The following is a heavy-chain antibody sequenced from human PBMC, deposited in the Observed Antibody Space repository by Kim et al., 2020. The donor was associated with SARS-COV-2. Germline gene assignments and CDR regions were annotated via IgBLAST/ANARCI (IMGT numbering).Heavy chain of an antibody. J-gene: IGHJ4*02. CDR2: T. CDR3: ARGWLLYYFDY. V-gene: IGHV1-3*01. Sequence: TKYSQKFQGRVTITRDTSASTAYMELSSLRSEDTAVYYCARGWLLYYFDYWGQGTLVTVSS. D-gene: IGHD5-12*01.